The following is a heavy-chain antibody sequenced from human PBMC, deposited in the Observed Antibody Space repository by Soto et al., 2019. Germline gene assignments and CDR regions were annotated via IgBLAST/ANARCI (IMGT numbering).Heavy chain of an antibody. CDR3: ARDRSDFWSGYHPGSETFDY. CDR1: GDSVSSNSAA. V-gene: IGHV6-1*01. CDR2: TYYRSKWYN. D-gene: IGHD3-3*01. J-gene: IGHJ4*02. Sequence: SQTLSLTCAISGDSVSSNSAAWNWIRQSPSRGLEWLGRTYYRSKWYNDYAVSVKSRITINPDTSKNQFSLQLNSVTPEDTAVYYCARDRSDFWSGYHPGSETFDYWGQATLVTVSS.